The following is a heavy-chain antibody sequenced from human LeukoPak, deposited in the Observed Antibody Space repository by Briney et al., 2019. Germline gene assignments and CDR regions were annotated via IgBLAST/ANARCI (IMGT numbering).Heavy chain of an antibody. Sequence: ASVKVSCKASGYTFTSYGISWVRQAPGQGLEWMGWISAYNGNTNYAQKLQGRVTMTTDTSTSTAYMELRSLRSEDTAVYYCASRYSGYEFDYWGQGTLVTVSS. D-gene: IGHD5-12*01. CDR2: ISAYNGNT. V-gene: IGHV1-18*01. CDR3: ASRYSGYEFDY. J-gene: IGHJ4*02. CDR1: GYTFTSYG.